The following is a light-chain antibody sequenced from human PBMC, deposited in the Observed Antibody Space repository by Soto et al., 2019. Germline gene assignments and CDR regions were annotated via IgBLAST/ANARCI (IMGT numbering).Light chain of an antibody. J-gene: IGKJ3*01. CDR2: GAS. CDR1: QSVSSN. Sequence: EIVMTQSPATLSVSPGERATLSCRASQSVSSNLAWYQQKPGQAPRLLIYGASTRATGITARFSGSGSGTEFTLNIRSLQSEDFAVYFCQQYNRWPFTFGPGTRVDI. CDR3: QQYNRWPFT. V-gene: IGKV3-15*01.